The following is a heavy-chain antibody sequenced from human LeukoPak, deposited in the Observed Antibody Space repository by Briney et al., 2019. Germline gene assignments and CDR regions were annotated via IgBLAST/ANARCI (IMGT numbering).Heavy chain of an antibody. CDR1: GYTFTDYY. Sequence: GASVKVSCKASGYTFTDYYMHWVRQAPGQGLEWMGWISPNNDDTNYAQKFQGRVTMTRDTSISTAYMELSSLTSDDTAVYYCARRGSGYGYDYWGQGTLVTVSS. CDR3: ARRGSGYGYDY. J-gene: IGHJ4*02. V-gene: IGHV1-2*02. D-gene: IGHD5-18*01. CDR2: ISPNNDDT.